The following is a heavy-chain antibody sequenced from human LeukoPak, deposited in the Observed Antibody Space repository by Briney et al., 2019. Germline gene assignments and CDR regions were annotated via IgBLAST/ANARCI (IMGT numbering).Heavy chain of an antibody. J-gene: IGHJ4*02. Sequence: HPGGSLRLSCAASGFTFSDYYMSWIRQAPGKGLEWVAVISYDGSNKYYADSVKGRFTISRDNSKNTLYLQMNSLRAEDTAVYYCARDYNYDSSGYYGSDYWGQGTLVTVSS. CDR3: ARDYNYDSSGYYGSDY. V-gene: IGHV3-30-3*01. CDR2: ISYDGSNK. CDR1: GFTFSDYY. D-gene: IGHD3-22*01.